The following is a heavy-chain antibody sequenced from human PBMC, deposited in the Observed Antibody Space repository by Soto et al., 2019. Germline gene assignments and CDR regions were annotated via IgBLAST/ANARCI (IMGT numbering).Heavy chain of an antibody. CDR1: GFTFSSYA. V-gene: IGHV3-30-3*01. Sequence: QVQLVESGGGVVQPGRSLRLSCAASGFTFSSYAMHWVRQAPGKGLEWVAVISYDGSNKYYADSVKGRFTISRDNSKNTLYLQMNSLRAEDTGVYYCAIFGDPVNSWGQGTLVTVSS. CDR2: ISYDGSNK. CDR3: AIFGDPVNS. J-gene: IGHJ5*02. D-gene: IGHD3-10*01.